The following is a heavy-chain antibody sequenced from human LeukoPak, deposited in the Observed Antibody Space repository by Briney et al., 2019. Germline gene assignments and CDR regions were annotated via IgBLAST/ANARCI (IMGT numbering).Heavy chain of an antibody. V-gene: IGHV1-18*01. J-gene: IGHJ4*02. D-gene: IGHD3-16*02. CDR1: GGTFSSYA. CDR2: ISAFNGET. Sequence: ASVKVSCKASGGTFSSYAISWVRQAPGQGLEWMGGISAFNGETHYAQNLQGRVTMTTDTSTSTTYMELRSLRSDDTAVYYCARDPSNTSGRYTYFDYWGQGTLVTVSS. CDR3: ARDPSNTSGRYTYFDY.